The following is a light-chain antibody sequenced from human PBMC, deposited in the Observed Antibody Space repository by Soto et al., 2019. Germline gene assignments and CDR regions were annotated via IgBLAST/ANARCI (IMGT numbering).Light chain of an antibody. CDR1: QSIYKW. J-gene: IGKJ4*01. V-gene: IGKV1-12*01. Sequence: DIQMTQSPSSVSASRGDRVTISCRASQSIYKWLVWYQQKAGKAPNFLIYAASSLQSGVPSRFSGSGYGTDFTLPISSLQPEDFATYYCQQADSFPPSIGGGTNGDTK. CDR3: QQADSFPPS. CDR2: AAS.